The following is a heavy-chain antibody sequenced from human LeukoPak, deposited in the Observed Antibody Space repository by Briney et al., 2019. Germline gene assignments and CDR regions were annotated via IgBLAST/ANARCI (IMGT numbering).Heavy chain of an antibody. D-gene: IGHD1-14*01. V-gene: IGHV4-38-2*02. CDR2: IYTSGST. Sequence: PSETLSLTCTVSGFSISSGYYWGWIRQPPGKGLEWIGSIYTSGSTNYNPSLKSRVTMSVDTSKNRFSLKLSSVTAADTAVYYCARDELTPGRKRYYYYMDVWGKGTTVTVSS. CDR1: GFSISSGYY. CDR3: ARDELTPGRKRYYYYMDV. J-gene: IGHJ6*03.